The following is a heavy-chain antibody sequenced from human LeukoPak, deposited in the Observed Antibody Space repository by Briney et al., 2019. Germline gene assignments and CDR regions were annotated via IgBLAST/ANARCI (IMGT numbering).Heavy chain of an antibody. CDR1: GGTFSSYA. CDR3: ARRSRAIGGWFDP. CDR2: IIPIFGTA. V-gene: IGHV1-69*05. J-gene: IGHJ5*02. Sequence: GASVKVSCKASGGTFSSYAISWVRQAPGQGLEWMGGIIPIFGTANYAQKFQGRVTITTDESTSTAYMELSSLRSEDTAVYYCARRSRAIGGWFDPWGQGTLVTVSS. D-gene: IGHD3-16*01.